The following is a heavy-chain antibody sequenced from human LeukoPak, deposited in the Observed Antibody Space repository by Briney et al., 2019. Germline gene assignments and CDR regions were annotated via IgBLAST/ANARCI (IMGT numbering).Heavy chain of an antibody. J-gene: IGHJ4*02. CDR1: GFXFSSYS. V-gene: IGHV3-21*01. D-gene: IGHD6-6*01. CDR3: ARGLLQLAGFDY. CDR2: ISSSSSYI. Sequence: GGSLRLSCAASGFXFSSYSINWVRQAPGKGLEWVSSISSSSSYIYYADSVKGRFTISRDNAKNSLYLQMNSLRAEDTAVYYCARGLLQLAGFDYWGQGTLVTVSS.